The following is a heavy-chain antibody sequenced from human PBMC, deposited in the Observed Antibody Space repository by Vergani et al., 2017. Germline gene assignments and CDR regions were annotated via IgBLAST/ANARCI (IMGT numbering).Heavy chain of an antibody. Sequence: EVQLLASGGGLVQPGGSLRLSCAASGFTFSSYAMSWVRQAPGKGLVWVSAISGSGGSTYYADSVKGRFTISRDNAKNSLYLQMNNLRAEDTTVYYCARDKAAASLGHYYYGMDVWGQGTTVTVSS. CDR2: ISGSGGST. CDR3: ARDKAAASLGHYYYGMDV. D-gene: IGHD6-13*01. CDR1: GFTFSSYA. V-gene: IGHV3-23*01. J-gene: IGHJ6*02.